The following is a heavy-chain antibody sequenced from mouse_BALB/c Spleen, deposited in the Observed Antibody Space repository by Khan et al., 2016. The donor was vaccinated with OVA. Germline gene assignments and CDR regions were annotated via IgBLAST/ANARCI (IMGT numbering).Heavy chain of an antibody. CDR1: GFSLTTYG. CDR3: ARNSYRYDFAY. CDR2: IWSGGNT. Sequence: QVQLKQSGPGLVQPTQSLSITCTVSGFSLTTYGVHWVRQSPGKGLEWLGVIWSGGNTDYNAPFISRLSISKDNSKSQVFVKMNSLQVDDTAIYYCARNSYRYDFAYWGQGTLVTVSA. J-gene: IGHJ3*01. V-gene: IGHV2-4-1*01. D-gene: IGHD2-14*01.